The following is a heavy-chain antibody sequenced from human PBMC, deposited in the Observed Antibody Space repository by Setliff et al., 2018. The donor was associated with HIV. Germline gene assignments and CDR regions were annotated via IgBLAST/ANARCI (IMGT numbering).Heavy chain of an antibody. CDR2: ISYSSSTI. V-gene: IGHV3-11*04. CDR1: GFTFSDYY. Sequence: GGSLRLSCAASGFTFSDYYMSWIRQAPGKGLEWVSYISYSSSTIYYADSVKGRFTISRDNAENSLYLQMNSLRAEDTAVYYCAREGIADAGSYSYGFGQIDYWGQGTLVTVSS. CDR3: AREGIADAGSYSYGFGQIDY. D-gene: IGHD5-18*01. J-gene: IGHJ4*02.